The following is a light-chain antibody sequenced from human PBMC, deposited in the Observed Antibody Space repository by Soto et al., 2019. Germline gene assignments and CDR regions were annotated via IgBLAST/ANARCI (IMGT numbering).Light chain of an antibody. J-gene: IGKJ4*01. CDR3: QQRSNWPLS. CDR2: DAS. V-gene: IGKV3-11*01. CDR1: QSVSSS. Sequence: EIVLTQSPVTLSLSPGERATLSCRASQSVSSSLAWYQQKPGQAPRLLIYDASNRATGIPARFSGSGSETDFNLTVSSLEPEDFAVYYCQQRSNWPLSFGGGTKGEIK.